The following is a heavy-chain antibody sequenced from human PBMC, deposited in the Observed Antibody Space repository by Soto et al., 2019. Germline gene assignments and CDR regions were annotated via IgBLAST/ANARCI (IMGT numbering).Heavy chain of an antibody. CDR3: AKTPLAYCGGDCYSHFDP. CDR2: ISYDGSNK. Sequence: GSLRLSCAASGFTFSSYGMHWVRQAPGKGLEWVAVISYDGSNKYYADSVKGRFTIPRDNSKNTLYLQMNSLRAEDTAVYYCAKTPLAYCGGDCYSHFDPWGQGTLVTVSS. CDR1: GFTFSSYG. D-gene: IGHD2-21*02. V-gene: IGHV3-30*18. J-gene: IGHJ5*02.